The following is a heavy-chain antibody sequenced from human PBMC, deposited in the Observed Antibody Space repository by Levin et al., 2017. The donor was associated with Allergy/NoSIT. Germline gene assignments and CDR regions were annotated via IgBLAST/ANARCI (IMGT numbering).Heavy chain of an antibody. CDR3: ARDLTGRSATRGTVYYYYYIDV. CDR2: MKQDGSEI. J-gene: IGHJ6*03. D-gene: IGHD2-15*01. CDR1: GFTFINYW. Sequence: SGGSLRLSCAASGFTFINYWMTWVRQVPGKGLEWVANMKQDGSEIYYVDSVKGRFTISRDNAKNSLYLQMNSVRAEDTAVYYCARDLTGRSATRGTVYYYYYIDVWGKGTTVTVSS. V-gene: IGHV3-7*01.